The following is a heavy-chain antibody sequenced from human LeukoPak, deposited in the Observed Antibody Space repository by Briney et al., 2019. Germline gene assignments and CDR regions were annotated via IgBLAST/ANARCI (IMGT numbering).Heavy chain of an antibody. CDR1: GGSISSGGYY. Sequence: SETLSLTCTVSGGSISSGGYYWSWIRQSPGKGLEWLGNIHYRGTTNYNPSLKNRVTLSLDTSKSQFVLKVTSVTAADTAVYYCARDEHGDFQGFDYWGQGTRVTVSS. D-gene: IGHD4-17*01. J-gene: IGHJ4*02. CDR3: ARDEHGDFQGFDY. V-gene: IGHV4-61*08. CDR2: IHYRGTT.